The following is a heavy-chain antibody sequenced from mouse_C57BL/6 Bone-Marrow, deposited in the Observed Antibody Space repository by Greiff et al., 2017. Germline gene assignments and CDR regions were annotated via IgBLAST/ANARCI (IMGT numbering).Heavy chain of an antibody. CDR2: IDPESGDT. V-gene: IGHV14-4*01. Sequence: VQLQQSGAELVRPGASVKLSCTASGFNIKDDYMHWVKQRPEQGLEWIGWIDPESGDTEYATKFQGKATITVDTSSNTAYLQLSSLKSEDTAVDYGTRIAYWGQGTLVTVSA. CDR1: GFNIKDDY. CDR3: TRIAY. J-gene: IGHJ3*01.